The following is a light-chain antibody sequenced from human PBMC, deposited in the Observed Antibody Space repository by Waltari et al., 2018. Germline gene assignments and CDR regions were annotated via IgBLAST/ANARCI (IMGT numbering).Light chain of an antibody. CDR1: QRVGTS. J-gene: IGKJ4*01. CDR2: DAS. Sequence: EVVLTQSPATLSLSPGDRATLYCRASQRVGTSLAWYQQKPGQAPRLLIVDASNRAAGIPGRFSGRGSGTDFTLTITNLEPEDFAVYYCQQRSIWPPLTFGGGTHVDVK. V-gene: IGKV3-11*01. CDR3: QQRSIWPPLT.